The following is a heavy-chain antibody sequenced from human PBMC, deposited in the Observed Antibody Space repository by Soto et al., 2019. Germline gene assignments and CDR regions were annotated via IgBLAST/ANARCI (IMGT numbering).Heavy chain of an antibody. V-gene: IGHV3-23*01. J-gene: IGHJ4*02. Sequence: EVQLLESGGGLVQPGGSLRLSCAASGFTFSSYAMSWVRQAPGKGLEWVSAISGSGGSTYYADSVKGRFTISRDNSKNALYLQMNGLRAEDTAVYYCAKGGFYYDSSVYYGDWGQGALVTVSS. CDR1: GFTFSSYA. CDR3: AKGGFYYDSSVYYGD. D-gene: IGHD3-22*01. CDR2: ISGSGGST.